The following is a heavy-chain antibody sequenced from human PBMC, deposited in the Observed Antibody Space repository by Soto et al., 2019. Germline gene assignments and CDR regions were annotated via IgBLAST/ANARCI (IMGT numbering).Heavy chain of an antibody. CDR1: GFTFSSFA. V-gene: IGHV3-23*01. D-gene: IGHD6-19*01. J-gene: IGHJ5*02. CDR2: LSGSGGST. CDR3: AKERLEDSSGSYWFDP. Sequence: EVQLLESGGGLVQPGGSLRLSCVASGFTFSSFAMSWVRQAPGKGLEWVSTLSGSGGSTYYADSVKGRFTISRDNSKNTLYLQMNSLRAEDTAVYYCAKERLEDSSGSYWFDPWGQGTLVTVSS.